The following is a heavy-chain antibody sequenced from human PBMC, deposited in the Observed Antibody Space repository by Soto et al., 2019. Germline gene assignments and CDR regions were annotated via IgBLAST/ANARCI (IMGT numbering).Heavy chain of an antibody. CDR1: GYAFSSYA. CDR3: ARDGGDLGYRLIYCYYIGMDV. V-gene: IGHV1-3*05. Sequence: QVQLLQSGAEEKKPGASVKVSCKASGYAFSSYAMHWVRQAPGQRLEWMGWINIGSGNTKYSQNFQDRITISRDTSANTVYMELSSLRSEDTAVYYCARDGGDLGYRLIYCYYIGMDVWGQGTTVSVSS. J-gene: IGHJ6*02. CDR2: INIGSGNT. D-gene: IGHD2-21*01.